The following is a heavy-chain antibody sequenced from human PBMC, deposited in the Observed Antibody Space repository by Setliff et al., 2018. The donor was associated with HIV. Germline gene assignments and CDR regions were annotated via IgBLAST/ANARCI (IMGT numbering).Heavy chain of an antibody. J-gene: IGHJ6*03. V-gene: IGHV1-18*01. CDR1: GYTLTSYE. Sequence: GASVKVSCKASGYTLTSYEINWVRQATGQGLEWMGWISEYNGDTKYAQKLQGRVTMTKDTSTSTAYMELRSLRSDDTAVYYCARDSSFNMDVWGKGTTVTVSS. CDR3: ARDSSFNMDV. CDR2: ISEYNGDT.